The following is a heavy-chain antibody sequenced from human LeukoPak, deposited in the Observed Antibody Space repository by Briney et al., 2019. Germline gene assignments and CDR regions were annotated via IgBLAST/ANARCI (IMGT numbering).Heavy chain of an antibody. CDR2: IIPIFGTA. CDR3: ARDLGGITMMD. J-gene: IGHJ4*02. V-gene: IGHV1-69*13. D-gene: IGHD3-22*01. Sequence: ASVKVSCKAPGGTFSSYAISWVRQAPGQGLEWITGIIPIFGTAHYAQTFQGRVTVTSDVSTSTAYMELSNLRSEDTAVYYCARDLGGITMMDWGQGTLVTVSS. CDR1: GGTFSSYA.